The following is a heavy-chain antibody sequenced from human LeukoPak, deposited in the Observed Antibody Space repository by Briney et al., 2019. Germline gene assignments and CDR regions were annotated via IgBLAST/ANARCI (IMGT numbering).Heavy chain of an antibody. V-gene: IGHV1-8*01. Sequence: ASVKVSCKASGYTFTSYDINWVRQATGQGLEWMGWLNPNSGNTGYAQKFQGRVTMTRNTSISTAYMELSRLRSEDTAVYYCARGSGGSYYFDYWGQGTLVTVSS. CDR1: GYTFTSYD. CDR3: ARGSGGSYYFDY. J-gene: IGHJ4*02. D-gene: IGHD1-26*01. CDR2: LNPNSGNT.